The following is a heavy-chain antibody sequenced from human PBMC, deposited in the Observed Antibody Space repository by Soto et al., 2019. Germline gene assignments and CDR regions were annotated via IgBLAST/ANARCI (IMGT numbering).Heavy chain of an antibody. V-gene: IGHV3-30-3*01. CDR1: GFTFSNYA. D-gene: IGHD3-22*01. Sequence: GGSLRLSCTVSGFTFSNYAMNWVRQAPGKGLELVAVISDDGTNRYYADSVKGRITISRDDSRNTVYLQMHSLRAEDTSVYYCARGAITMTLVTYYFDYWGQGTLVTVSS. CDR2: ISDDGTNR. J-gene: IGHJ4*02. CDR3: ARGAITMTLVTYYFDY.